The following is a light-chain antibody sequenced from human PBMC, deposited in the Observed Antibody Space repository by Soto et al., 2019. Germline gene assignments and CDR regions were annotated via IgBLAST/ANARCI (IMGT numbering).Light chain of an antibody. CDR1: QDITNC. J-gene: IGKJ1*01. CDR3: QQCHYLWT. Sequence: DVRMTQSPSTLSATVEDRVAITCRASQDITNCLAWYQQKPGKVPKVLIYHASSLGSGVPSRFSGSGFGTEFTLTIDSLQPDDFATYYCQQCHYLWTFGQGTKVDI. CDR2: HAS. V-gene: IGKV1-5*01.